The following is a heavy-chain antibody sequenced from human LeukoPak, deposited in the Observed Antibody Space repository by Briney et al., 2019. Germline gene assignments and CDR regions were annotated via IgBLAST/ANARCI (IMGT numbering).Heavy chain of an antibody. J-gene: IGHJ4*02. D-gene: IGHD3-22*01. CDR1: GFTFSSYG. CDR2: IRYDGSNK. Sequence: GGSLRLSCAASGFTFSSYGMHWVRQAPGKGLEWVAFIRYDGSNKYYADSVKGRFTISRDNSKNTLYLQMNSLRAEDTAVYYCAKDAGTTPYYYDSSGPFPDYWGQGTLVTVSS. CDR3: AKDAGTTPYYYDSSGPFPDY. V-gene: IGHV3-30*02.